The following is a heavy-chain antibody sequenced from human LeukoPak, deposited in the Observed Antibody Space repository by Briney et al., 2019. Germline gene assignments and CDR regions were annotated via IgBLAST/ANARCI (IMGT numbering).Heavy chain of an antibody. J-gene: IGHJ3*01. D-gene: IGHD1-26*01. CDR1: GFTFSGYG. Sequence: GGSLRLSCAASGFTFSGYGMSWVRQAPGKGLEWVSGVNFSGGTKYYADFVKRRLTITRDNSKNTQYLQMNSLRDDDTAVYYCAKSSGTFDGFDLWGQGTMVTV. CDR3: AKSSGTFDGFDL. V-gene: IGHV3-23*01. CDR2: VNFSGGTK.